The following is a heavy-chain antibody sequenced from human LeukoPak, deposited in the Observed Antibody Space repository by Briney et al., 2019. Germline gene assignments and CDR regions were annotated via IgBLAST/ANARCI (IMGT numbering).Heavy chain of an antibody. CDR3: AKGYYLDYYYYGMDV. V-gene: IGHV3-30*18. Sequence: PGGSLRLSCAASGFTFSSYGMHWVRQASGKGLEWVAVISYDGSNKYYADSVKGRFTISRDNSKNTLYLQMNSLRAEDTAVYYCAKGYYLDYYYYGMDVWGQGTTVTVSS. CDR2: ISYDGSNK. D-gene: IGHD1-26*01. J-gene: IGHJ6*02. CDR1: GFTFSSYG.